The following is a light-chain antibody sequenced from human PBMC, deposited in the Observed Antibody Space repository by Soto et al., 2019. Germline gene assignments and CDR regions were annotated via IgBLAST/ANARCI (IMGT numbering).Light chain of an antibody. Sequence: DLRMTQSPSSLSASVRDRVTITCRASQSIGSNLNWYQQSPGRAPKLLVFAASSKSRGVPLRFDARGSGTYFSLTINSLQPEDVATYYCQQTHTFPWTFGQGTKVDVK. V-gene: IGKV1-39*01. J-gene: IGKJ1*01. CDR2: AAS. CDR1: QSIGSN. CDR3: QQTHTFPWT.